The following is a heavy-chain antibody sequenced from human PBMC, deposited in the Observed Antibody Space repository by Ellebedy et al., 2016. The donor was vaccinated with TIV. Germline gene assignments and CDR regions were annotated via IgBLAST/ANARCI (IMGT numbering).Heavy chain of an antibody. V-gene: IGHV4-34*01. D-gene: IGHD3-3*01. CDR3: ARAPYDVCRYFHL. CDR1: GGSFSGYY. Sequence: MPGGSLRLSCGVYGGSFSGYYWTWIRQPPGKGLEWIGEINHSGSTNYNPSLKSRVTISVDTSKNQFSLKLSSVTAADTAVYFCARAPYDVCRYFHLWGPGTLVAVSS. CDR2: INHSGST. J-gene: IGHJ2*01.